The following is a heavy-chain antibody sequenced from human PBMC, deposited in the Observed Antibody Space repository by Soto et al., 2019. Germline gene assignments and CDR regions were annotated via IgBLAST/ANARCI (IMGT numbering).Heavy chain of an antibody. J-gene: IGHJ4*02. D-gene: IGHD4-17*01. CDR3: ARDGRDYGDYYFDY. CDR1: GGPLSSFY. Sequence: PSETLSPPCTFSGGPLSSFYWSWIRQPPGKGLEWIGYIYYSGSTNYNPSLKSRVTISVDTSKNQFSLKLSSVTAADTAVYYCARDGRDYGDYYFDYWGQGTLVTVSS. V-gene: IGHV4-59*01. CDR2: IYYSGST.